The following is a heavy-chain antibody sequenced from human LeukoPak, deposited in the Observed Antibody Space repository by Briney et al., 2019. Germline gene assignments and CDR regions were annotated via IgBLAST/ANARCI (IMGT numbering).Heavy chain of an antibody. CDR1: GFTFSNAW. CDR3: TTDVHWTGTTLRRFDY. J-gene: IGHJ4*02. Sequence: GGSLRLSCAASGFTFSNAWMSWVRQAPGKGLEWVGRIKSKTGGGTTDYAAPVKGRFTISRDDSKNTLYLQMNSLKTEDTAVYYCTTDVHWTGTTLRRFDYWGQGTLVTVSS. V-gene: IGHV3-15*01. D-gene: IGHD1-1*01. CDR2: IKSKTGGGTT.